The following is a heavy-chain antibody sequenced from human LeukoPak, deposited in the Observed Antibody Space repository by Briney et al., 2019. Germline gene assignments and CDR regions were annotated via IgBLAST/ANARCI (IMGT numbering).Heavy chain of an antibody. D-gene: IGHD2-2*01. Sequence: ASVKVSCKASGGTFSSYAISWVRQAPGQGREWMGGIIPIFGSSNYPQKSQCRVTITAHESTSTAYMELSSLRSEDPAVYYCASAGPAAIFYYYYYMDVWGKGTTVTVSS. V-gene: IGHV1-69*13. CDR3: ASAGPAAIFYYYYYMDV. CDR2: IIPIFGSS. CDR1: GGTFSSYA. J-gene: IGHJ6*03.